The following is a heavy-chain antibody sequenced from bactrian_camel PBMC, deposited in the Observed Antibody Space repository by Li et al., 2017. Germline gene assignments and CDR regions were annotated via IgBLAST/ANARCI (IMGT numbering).Heavy chain of an antibody. CDR3: EQYTGIRGILYKP. Sequence: VQLVESGGGSVQAGGSLRLSCTGSGDGIAVRDMGWFRQAPGREREGVATISGGGSITYADSVKGRFTISRDDAKNTLYLQLNSLKTEDTGTYYCEQYTGIRGILYKPRGQGTQVTVS. CDR1: GDGIAVRD. CDR2: ISGGGSI. V-gene: IGHV3S53*01. J-gene: IGHJ4*01. D-gene: IGHD2*01.